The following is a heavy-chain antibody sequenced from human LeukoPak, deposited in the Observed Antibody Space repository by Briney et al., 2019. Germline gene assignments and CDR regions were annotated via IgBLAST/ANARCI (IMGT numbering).Heavy chain of an antibody. CDR2: IYYSRSN. Sequence: SETLSLTCTVSGGSISSYYWSWLRQPPGKGLEWLGYIYYSRSNNYNPSLKGRVTISIDTSKNQFSLKLNSVTAADTAVYYCARTWISADGSCWFDSWGQGTLVTVSS. CDR3: ARTWISADGSCWFDS. CDR1: GGSISSYY. D-gene: IGHD6-13*01. J-gene: IGHJ5*01. V-gene: IGHV4-59*01.